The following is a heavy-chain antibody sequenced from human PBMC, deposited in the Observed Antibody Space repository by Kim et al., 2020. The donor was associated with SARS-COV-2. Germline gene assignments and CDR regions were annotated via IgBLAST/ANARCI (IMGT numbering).Heavy chain of an antibody. J-gene: IGHJ6*02. CDR3: AAGVPAAYYYYYYGMDV. D-gene: IGHD2-2*01. CDR1: GYSFTSYW. Sequence: GESLKISCKGSGYSFTSYWISWVRQMPGKGLEWMGRIDPSDSYTNYSPSFQGHVTISADKSISTAYLQWSSLKASDTAMYYCAAGVPAAYYYYYYGMDVWGQGTTVTVSS. V-gene: IGHV5-10-1*01. CDR2: IDPSDSYT.